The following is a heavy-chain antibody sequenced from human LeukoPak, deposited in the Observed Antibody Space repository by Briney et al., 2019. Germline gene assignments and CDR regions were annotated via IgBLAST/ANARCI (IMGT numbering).Heavy chain of an antibody. CDR3: ARVWGVPGKYYFDY. CDR2: IYYSGST. V-gene: IGHV4-39*07. Sequence: SETLSLTCTVSGGSISSSSYYWGWIRQPPGKGLEWIGSIYYSGSTYYNPSLKSRVTISVDTSKNQFSLKLSSVTAADTAVYYCARVWGVPGKYYFDYWGQGTLVTVSS. CDR1: GGSISSSSYY. D-gene: IGHD3-16*01. J-gene: IGHJ4*02.